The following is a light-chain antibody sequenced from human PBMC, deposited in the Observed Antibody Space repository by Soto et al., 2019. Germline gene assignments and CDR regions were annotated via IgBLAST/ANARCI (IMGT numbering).Light chain of an antibody. CDR2: ATS. Sequence: EIVLTQSAGTPSSSPGERATLSYRASQSIDRKNLAWYQHKPGQAPRLLIYATSSRATGIPDRFGGSGSGTDFTLTINRLEPEDFAVYYCQQYFASSWTFGQGTKVDIK. CDR3: QQYFASSWT. J-gene: IGKJ1*01. CDR1: QSIDRKN. V-gene: IGKV3-20*01.